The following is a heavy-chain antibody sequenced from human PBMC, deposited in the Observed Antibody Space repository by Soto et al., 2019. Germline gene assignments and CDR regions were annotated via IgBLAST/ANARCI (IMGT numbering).Heavy chain of an antibody. CDR1: GFTFSTNV. J-gene: IGHJ4*02. CDR2: ISGSGAAS. V-gene: IGHV3-23*01. Sequence: GGSLRLSFAASGFTFSTNVMTWVLQAPGKGLEWVSGISGSGAASYHADSVKGRFTISRDKSKNTLYLQMNSLRAEDTAIYYCAKGKSTSGWLLDYWGQGTLVTVSS. CDR3: AKGKSTSGWLLDY. D-gene: IGHD6-19*01.